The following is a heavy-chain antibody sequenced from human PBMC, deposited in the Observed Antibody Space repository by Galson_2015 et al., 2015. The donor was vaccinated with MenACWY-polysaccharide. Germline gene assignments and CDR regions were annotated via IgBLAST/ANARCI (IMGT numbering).Heavy chain of an antibody. CDR1: GGTFSSYA. J-gene: IGHJ4*02. V-gene: IGHV1-69*13. CDR2: IIPIFGTA. D-gene: IGHD4/OR15-4a*01. CDR3: ARDHSGLYYFDY. Sequence: SVKVSCKASGGTFSSYAISWVRQAPGQGLEWMGGIIPIFGTANYAQKFQGRVTITADESTSTAYMELSSLRSEDTAVYYCARDHSGLYYFDYWGQGTLVTVSS.